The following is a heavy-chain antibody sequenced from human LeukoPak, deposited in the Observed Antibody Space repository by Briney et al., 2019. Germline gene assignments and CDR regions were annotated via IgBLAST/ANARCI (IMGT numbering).Heavy chain of an antibody. D-gene: IGHD3-3*01. Sequence: PGGSLRLSCAASGFTFSSSAMSWVRQAPGKGLEWVSAISGSGASTYYADSVKGRFTISRDNSKNTLYLQMNSLRADDTAVYYCAKDSRGFWSGYLVEYWGQGTLVTVSS. CDR1: GFTFSSSA. J-gene: IGHJ4*02. V-gene: IGHV3-23*01. CDR3: AKDSRGFWSGYLVEY. CDR2: ISGSGAST.